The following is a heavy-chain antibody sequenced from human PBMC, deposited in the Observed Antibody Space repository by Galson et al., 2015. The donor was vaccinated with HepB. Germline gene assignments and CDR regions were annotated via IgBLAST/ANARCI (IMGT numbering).Heavy chain of an antibody. CDR1: GFIFSSYW. D-gene: IGHD4-17*01. CDR3: TRDPYGDLNYDS. V-gene: IGHV3-74*01. CDR2: TNPDGSIT. J-gene: IGHJ4*02. Sequence: SLRLSCAASGFIFSSYWMHWVRQAPGKGLVWVSRTNPDGSITTYADSVKARFTISRDSAKNTLYLQMFGLRVEDTAVYYCTRDPYGDLNYDSWGQGTLVTVSS.